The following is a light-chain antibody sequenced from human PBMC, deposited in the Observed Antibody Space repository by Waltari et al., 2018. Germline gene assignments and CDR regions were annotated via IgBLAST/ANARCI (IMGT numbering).Light chain of an antibody. Sequence: DIQMTQSPSSLSAFMGESVTITCRTSQIIKNYLNWYHQKPGKPPKLLIYGASSLQSGVPSRLSGSGSGTDFALTINSLQPEDYATYYCQQSYSIPFTFGGGTEVEIK. CDR1: QIIKNY. CDR3: QQSYSIPFT. J-gene: IGKJ4*01. V-gene: IGKV1-39*01. CDR2: GAS.